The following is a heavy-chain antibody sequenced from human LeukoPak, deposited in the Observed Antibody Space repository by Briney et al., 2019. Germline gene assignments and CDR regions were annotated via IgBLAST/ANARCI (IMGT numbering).Heavy chain of an antibody. Sequence: GGSLRLSCAASGFTFSSYAMSWVRQAPGKGLEWVSAISGSGGSTYYADSVKGRFTISRDNSKSTLYLQMSSLRAEDTAVYYCARLTDTDYFDYWGQGTLVTVSS. CDR2: ISGSGGST. CDR3: ARLTDTDYFDY. V-gene: IGHV3-23*01. CDR1: GFTFSSYA. J-gene: IGHJ4*02.